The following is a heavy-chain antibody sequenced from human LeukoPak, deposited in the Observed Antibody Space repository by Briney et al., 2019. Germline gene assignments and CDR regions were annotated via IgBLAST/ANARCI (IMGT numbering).Heavy chain of an antibody. V-gene: IGHV4-31*03. J-gene: IGHJ4*02. CDR1: GGSISSGGYY. Sequence: SQTLSLTCTVSGGSISSGGYYWSWIRQHPGKGLEWIGYIYYSGSTYYNPSLESRVTISVDTSKNQFSLKLSSVTAADTAVYYCARVDYYGSGNYFDYWGQGTLVTVSS. CDR3: ARVDYYGSGNYFDY. CDR2: IYYSGST. D-gene: IGHD3-10*01.